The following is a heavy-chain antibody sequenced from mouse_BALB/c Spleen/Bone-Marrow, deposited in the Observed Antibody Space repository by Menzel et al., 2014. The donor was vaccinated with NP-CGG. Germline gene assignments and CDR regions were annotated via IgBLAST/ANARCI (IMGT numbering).Heavy chain of an antibody. CDR1: GYTFTNYW. J-gene: IGHJ2*01. CDR2: FYPGGGYT. Sequence: VMLVESGAELVRPGTSVKISCKASGYTFTNYWLGWIKQRPGHGLEWIGDFYPGGGYTNYNEEFKGKAPLTADASSSTAYMQLSSLTSEDSAVYFCARTAYFDYWGQGTTLTVSS. CDR3: ARTAYFDY. V-gene: IGHV1-63*02.